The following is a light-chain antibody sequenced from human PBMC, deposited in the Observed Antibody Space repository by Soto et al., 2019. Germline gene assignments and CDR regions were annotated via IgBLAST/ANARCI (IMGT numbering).Light chain of an antibody. CDR1: SSDIGAYNY. Sequence: QSALTQPASVSGSPGQSISISCTGTSSDIGAYNYVSWYQQLPGKAPKLIIYDVGNRPAGVSSRFSASKSGNTASLTISWLQAGDEADYFCASYGGTTTFYVFGTGTKLTVL. CDR2: DVG. V-gene: IGLV2-14*03. CDR3: ASYGGTTTFYV. J-gene: IGLJ1*01.